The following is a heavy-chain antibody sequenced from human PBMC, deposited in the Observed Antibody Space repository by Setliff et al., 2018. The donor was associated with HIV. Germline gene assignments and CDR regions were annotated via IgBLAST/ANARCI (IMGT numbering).Heavy chain of an antibody. D-gene: IGHD6-13*01. Sequence: SETLSLTCAVYGGSFSDYYWTWIRQSPGKGLEWIGEINHRGSTNYNPSLGSRVTISIDTSKNQFSLKLSSVSAADTAVYYCAREGIAAAGSYSYGFGQIDYWGQGTLVTVSS. CDR3: AREGIAAAGSYSYGFGQIDY. J-gene: IGHJ4*02. V-gene: IGHV4-34*01. CDR2: INHRGST. CDR1: GGSFSDYY.